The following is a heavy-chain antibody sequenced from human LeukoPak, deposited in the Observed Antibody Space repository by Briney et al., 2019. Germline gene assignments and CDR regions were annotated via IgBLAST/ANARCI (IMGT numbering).Heavy chain of an antibody. CDR3: AKDLSEWRYFDWLLVYAFDI. CDR1: GFTFSSHA. CDR2: ISGSGGST. J-gene: IGHJ3*02. D-gene: IGHD3-9*01. V-gene: IGHV3-23*01. Sequence: PGGSLRLSCAASGFTFSSHAMSWVRQAPGKGLEWVSAISGSGGSTYYADSVKGRFTISRDNSKNTLYLQMNSLRAEDTAVYYCAKDLSEWRYFDWLLVYAFDIWGQGTMVTVSS.